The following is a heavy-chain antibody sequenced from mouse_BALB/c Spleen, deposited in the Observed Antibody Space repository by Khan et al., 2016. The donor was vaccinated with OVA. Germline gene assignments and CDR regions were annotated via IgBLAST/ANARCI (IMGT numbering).Heavy chain of an antibody. Sequence: EVKLEVSGPSLVKPSQSLSLTCTVTGYSITSNYAWSWIRQFPGSKLEWMGYISYSGATNYNPSLKSRISVTRDTSENQFFLQLNSVTTEDTATXFYASRNYDGYAFDYWGQGTSLTVSS. V-gene: IGHV3-2*02. J-gene: IGHJ4*01. CDR3: ASRNYDGYAFDY. CDR1: GYSITSNYA. D-gene: IGHD2-4*01. CDR2: ISYSGAT.